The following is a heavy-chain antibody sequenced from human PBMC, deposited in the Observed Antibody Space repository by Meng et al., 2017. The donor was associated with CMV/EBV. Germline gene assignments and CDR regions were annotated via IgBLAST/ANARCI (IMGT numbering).Heavy chain of an antibody. V-gene: IGHV4-31*02. Sequence: SGGSISSGGYDWSWISQHPGKGLEWIGYIYYSGSTYYNPSLKSRVTISVDTSKNQFSLKLSAVTAADTAVYYCARGGSDSSGWYFDYWGQGTLVTVSS. CDR2: IYYSGST. CDR1: GGSISSGGYD. J-gene: IGHJ4*02. D-gene: IGHD6-19*01. CDR3: ARGGSDSSGWYFDY.